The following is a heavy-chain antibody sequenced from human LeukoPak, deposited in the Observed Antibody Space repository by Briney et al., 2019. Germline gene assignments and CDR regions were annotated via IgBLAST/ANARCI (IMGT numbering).Heavy chain of an antibody. J-gene: IGHJ6*03. Sequence: PSETLSLTCTVSGGSISSYYWSWIRQPPGKGLEWIGYIYYSGSTNYNPSLKSRVTISVDTSKNQFSLKLSSVTAADTAVYYCARYSNYAPTYYYMGVWGKGTTVTVSS. D-gene: IGHD4-11*01. CDR2: IYYSGST. CDR1: GGSISSYY. CDR3: ARYSNYAPTYYYMGV. V-gene: IGHV4-59*01.